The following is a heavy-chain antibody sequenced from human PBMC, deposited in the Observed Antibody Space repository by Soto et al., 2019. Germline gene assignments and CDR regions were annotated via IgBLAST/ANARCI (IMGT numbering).Heavy chain of an antibody. Sequence: GGSLRLSCAASGFTFSSYGMHWVRQAPGKGLEWVAVIWYDGSNKYYADSVKGRFTISRDNSKNTLYLQMNSLRAEDTAVYYCAREVLEWETGYYYGMDVWGQGTTVTVSS. J-gene: IGHJ6*02. CDR1: GFTFSSYG. CDR3: AREVLEWETGYYYGMDV. V-gene: IGHV3-33*01. CDR2: IWYDGSNK. D-gene: IGHD1-26*01.